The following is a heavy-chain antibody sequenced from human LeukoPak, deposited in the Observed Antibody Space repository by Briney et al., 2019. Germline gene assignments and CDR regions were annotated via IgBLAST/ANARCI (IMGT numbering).Heavy chain of an antibody. D-gene: IGHD5/OR15-5a*01. CDR3: AKGPPFYD. CDR1: GFTFSSYG. V-gene: IGHV3-30*18. J-gene: IGHJ4*02. Sequence: GRSLRLSCAASGFTFSSYGMHWVRQAPGKGLEWVAVISYDGSNKYYADSVKGRFTISRDNSKNTLYLQMNSLRAEDTAVYYCAKGPPFYDWGQGTLVTVSS. CDR2: ISYDGSNK.